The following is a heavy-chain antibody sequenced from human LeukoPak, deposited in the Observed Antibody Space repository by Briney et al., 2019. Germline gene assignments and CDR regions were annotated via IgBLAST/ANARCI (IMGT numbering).Heavy chain of an antibody. CDR1: GGSIRSYY. V-gene: IGHV4-4*09. Sequence: SETLSLTCTVSGGSIRSYYWSWIRQPPGKGLEWIGNIYTSGNTNYNPSLKSRVAISVDTSKNQFSLKLNSVTAADTAVYYCARPYSSGWSGAFDIWGQGTMITVSS. CDR2: IYTSGNT. D-gene: IGHD6-19*01. J-gene: IGHJ3*02. CDR3: ARPYSSGWSGAFDI.